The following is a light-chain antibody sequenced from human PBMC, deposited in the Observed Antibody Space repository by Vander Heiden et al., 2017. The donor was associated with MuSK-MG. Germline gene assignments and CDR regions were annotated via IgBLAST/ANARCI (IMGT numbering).Light chain of an antibody. CDR2: AAS. J-gene: IGKJ4*01. CDR3: QRTDSTPIT. V-gene: IGKV1-39*01. CDR1: QSISSY. Sequence: DIQMTQSPSSLSASVGDRVTITCRASQSISSYLNWYQQKPGKAPKLLLYAASSLLSGVPSRHSDSGSRRDFTLTMSSLQPEDFATYFCQRTDSTPITFGGGTKVXIK.